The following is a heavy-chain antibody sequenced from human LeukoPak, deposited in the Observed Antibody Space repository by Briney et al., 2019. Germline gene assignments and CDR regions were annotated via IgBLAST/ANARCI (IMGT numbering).Heavy chain of an antibody. Sequence: SETLSLTCTVSGGSISSSSYYWGWIRQPPGKGLEWIGSIYYSGSTYYNPSLKSRVTISVDTSKNQFSLKLSSVTAADTAVYYCAKPLWFGELFDYWGQGTLVTVSS. CDR1: GGSISSSSYY. CDR2: IYYSGST. V-gene: IGHV4-39*01. CDR3: AKPLWFGELFDY. D-gene: IGHD3-10*01. J-gene: IGHJ4*02.